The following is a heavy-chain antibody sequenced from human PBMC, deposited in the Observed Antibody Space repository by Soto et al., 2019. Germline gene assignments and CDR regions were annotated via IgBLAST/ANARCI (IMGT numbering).Heavy chain of an antibody. V-gene: IGHV1-69*13. D-gene: IGHD2-2*01. CDR3: ARDLQDIVVVPPHQQLANYYGMDV. J-gene: IGHJ6*02. CDR2: IIPIFGTA. CDR1: GGTFSSYA. Sequence: ASVKVSCKASGGTFSSYAISWVRQAPGQGLEWMGGIIPIFGTANYAQKFQGRVTITADESTSTAYMELSSLRSEDTAVYYCARDLQDIVVVPPHQQLANYYGMDVWGQGTTVTVSS.